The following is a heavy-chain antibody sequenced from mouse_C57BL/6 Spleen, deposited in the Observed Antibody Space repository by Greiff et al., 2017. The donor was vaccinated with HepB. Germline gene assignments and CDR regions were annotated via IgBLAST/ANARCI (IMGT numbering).Heavy chain of an antibody. CDR3: ARGGLRLSYAMDY. CDR1: GYTFTSYW. V-gene: IGHV1-61*01. CDR2: IYPSDSET. J-gene: IGHJ4*01. D-gene: IGHD2-4*01. Sequence: QVQLQQPGAELVRPGSSVKLSCKASGYTFTSYWMDWVKQRPGQGLEWIGNIYPSDSETHYNQKFKDKATLTVDKSSSTAYMQLSSLTSEDSAVYYCARGGLRLSYAMDYWGQGTSGTVSS.